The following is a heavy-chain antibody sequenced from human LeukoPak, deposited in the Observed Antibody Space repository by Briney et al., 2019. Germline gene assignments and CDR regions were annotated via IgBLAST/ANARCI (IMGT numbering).Heavy chain of an antibody. CDR3: ARADPVGY. CDR1: GDTFTGSF. V-gene: IGHV1-2*02. CDR2: INSNTGGT. J-gene: IGHJ4*02. Sequence: ASVKVSCKASGDTFTGSFMHWVRQAPGQGLEWTGWINSNTGGTKFAQKFQGRVTMTRDTSISTAYMELSSLRSDDTAVYYCARADPVGYWGQGTQVTVSS.